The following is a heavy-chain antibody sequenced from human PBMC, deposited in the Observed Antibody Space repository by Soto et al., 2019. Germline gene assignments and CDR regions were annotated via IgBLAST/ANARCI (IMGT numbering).Heavy chain of an antibody. CDR3: ARAMLLWSGWFGP. Sequence: GASVKVSYKACGYTFTGYYMHWVRQAPRQGLEWMGWINPKSCGKNYPQKLQGWITITSDPSISPAYLELSRLRSDETAGYYCARAMLLWSGWFGPWGQGTLVTVSS. CDR2: INPKSCGK. V-gene: IGHV1-2*04. D-gene: IGHD2-21*01. CDR1: GYTFTGYY. J-gene: IGHJ5*02.